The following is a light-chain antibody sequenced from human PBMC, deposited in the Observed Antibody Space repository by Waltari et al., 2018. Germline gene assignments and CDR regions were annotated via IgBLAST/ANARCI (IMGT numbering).Light chain of an antibody. V-gene: IGKV1-5*03. CDR3: QQYNSYPWT. J-gene: IGKJ1*01. Sequence: DIQMTQSPSTLSASVGDNVTITCRASQSIRSWLAWFQKPGNAPKVLIYKASKLENGVPSRFSGSASGTDFSLTISRLQPDDFATYYCQQYNSYPWTFGQGTKVEVK. CDR1: QSIRSW. CDR2: KAS.